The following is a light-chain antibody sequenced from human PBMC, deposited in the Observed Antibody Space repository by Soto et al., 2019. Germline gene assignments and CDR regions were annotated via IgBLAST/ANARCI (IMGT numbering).Light chain of an antibody. CDR3: CSYAGGGTYV. Sequence: QSVLTQPASVSGSPGQSITISCTGSSSDVGSYNVVSWFQQHPGKAPNLIIYEVNKWPSGVSNRFSGSKYGNTASLTVSGLQAEDEADYYCCSYAGGGTYVFGTGTKVTVL. CDR1: SSDVGSYNV. J-gene: IGLJ1*01. CDR2: EVN. V-gene: IGLV2-23*02.